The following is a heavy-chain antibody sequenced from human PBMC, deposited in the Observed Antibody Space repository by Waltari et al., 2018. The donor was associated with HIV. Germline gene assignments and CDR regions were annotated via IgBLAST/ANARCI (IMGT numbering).Heavy chain of an antibody. V-gene: IGHV4-34*01. CDR3: ARESTVVRGVMG. J-gene: IGHJ4*02. Sequence: QVQLQQWGAGLLKPSETLSLTCVVYGGSFSDHYWTWIRQSPVKGLEWIGEINHSGSTNYNPPLKSRVTISVDTSKNQFSLKLRSVTAADTAVYYCARESTVVRGVMGWGQGTLVTVSS. D-gene: IGHD3-10*01. CDR2: INHSGST. CDR1: GGSFSDHY.